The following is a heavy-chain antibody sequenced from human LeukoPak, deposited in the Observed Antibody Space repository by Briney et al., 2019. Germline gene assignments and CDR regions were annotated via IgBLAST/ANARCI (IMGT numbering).Heavy chain of an antibody. CDR1: GFTFDDYA. D-gene: IGHD6-13*01. Sequence: PGRSLRLSCAASGFTFDDYAMHWVRQAPGKGLEWVSGISWNSGSIGYADSVKGRFTISRDNAKNSLYLQMNSLRAEDTALYYCAKDSRSSSWYIFDYWGQGTLVTVSS. CDR3: AKDSRSSSWYIFDY. CDR2: ISWNSGSI. V-gene: IGHV3-9*01. J-gene: IGHJ4*02.